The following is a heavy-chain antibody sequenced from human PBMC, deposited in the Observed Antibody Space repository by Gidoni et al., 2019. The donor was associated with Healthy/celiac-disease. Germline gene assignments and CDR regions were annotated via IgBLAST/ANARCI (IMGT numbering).Heavy chain of an antibody. CDR2: IYYSGST. CDR1: GGSISSGGYY. J-gene: IGHJ5*02. D-gene: IGHD3-22*01. V-gene: IGHV4-31*03. CDR3: ARSRKDSSGPEVWFDP. Sequence: QVQLQESGPGLVKPSQTLSLTCTVSGGSISSGGYYWSWIRQHPGKGLEWIGYIYYSGSTYYNPSLKSRVTISVDTSKNQFSLKLSSVTAADTAVYYCARSRKDSSGPEVWFDPWGQGTLVTVSS.